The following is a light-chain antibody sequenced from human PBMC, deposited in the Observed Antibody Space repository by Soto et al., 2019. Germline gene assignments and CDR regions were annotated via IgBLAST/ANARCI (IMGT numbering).Light chain of an antibody. Sequence: GDRVTITCRASQSISSWLAWYQQKPGKAPKLLIYDASSLESGVPSRFSGSGSGTEFTLTISSLQPDDFATYYCQQYNSYPWTFGQGTKVELK. CDR2: DAS. CDR1: QSISSW. V-gene: IGKV1-5*01. J-gene: IGKJ1*01. CDR3: QQYNSYPWT.